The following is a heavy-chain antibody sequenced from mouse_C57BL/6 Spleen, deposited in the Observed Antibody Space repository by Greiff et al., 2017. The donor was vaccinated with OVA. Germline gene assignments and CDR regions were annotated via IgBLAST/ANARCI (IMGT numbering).Heavy chain of an antibody. Sequence: QVQLQQSGAELVRPGSSVKLSCKASGYTFTSYWMHWVKQRPIQGLEWIGNIDPSDSETHYNQKFKDKATLTVDKSSSTAYMQLSSLTSEDSAVYYCARYNDYDSWFAYWGQGTLVTVSA. J-gene: IGHJ3*01. D-gene: IGHD2-4*01. V-gene: IGHV1-52*01. CDR1: GYTFTSYW. CDR3: ARYNDYDSWFAY. CDR2: IDPSDSET.